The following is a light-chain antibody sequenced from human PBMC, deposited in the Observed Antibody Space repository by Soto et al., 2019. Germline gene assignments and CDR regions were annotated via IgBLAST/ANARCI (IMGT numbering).Light chain of an antibody. CDR1: QSITSY. V-gene: IGKV1-39*01. Sequence: SHAGIAACLGGRFTITCRASQSITSYLNWYQYKPGKAPKLLIYATSNLHGGVPSRFSGSGSGTDFTLTISSLQPEDFATYYSQQANSFPPTFGPGTKVDIK. CDR3: QQANSFPPT. CDR2: ATS. J-gene: IGKJ3*01.